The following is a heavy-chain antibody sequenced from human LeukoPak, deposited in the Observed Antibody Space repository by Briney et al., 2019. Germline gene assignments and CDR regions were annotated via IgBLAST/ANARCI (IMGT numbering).Heavy chain of an antibody. V-gene: IGHV1-8*03. Sequence: HVASVKVSCKASRYSFSDYFIHWVRQATGQGLEWMGWMNPNSGNTGYAQKFQGRVTITRNTSISTAYMELSSLRSEDTAVYYCARVNEITIFGVETHPGAFDIWGQGTMVTVSS. CDR3: ARVNEITIFGVETHPGAFDI. J-gene: IGHJ3*02. CDR1: RYSFSDYF. D-gene: IGHD3-3*01. CDR2: MNPNSGNT.